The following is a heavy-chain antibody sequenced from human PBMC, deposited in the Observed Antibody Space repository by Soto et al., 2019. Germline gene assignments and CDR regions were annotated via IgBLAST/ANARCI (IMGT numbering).Heavy chain of an antibody. CDR3: ARHLIGYCSSTSCQRAGYNWFDP. CDR2: IYHSGST. CDR1: GYSISSGYY. V-gene: IGHV4-38-2*01. J-gene: IGHJ5*02. Sequence: SETLSLTCAVSGYSISSGYYWGWIRQPPGKGLEWIGSIYHSGSTYYNPSLKSRVTISVDTSKNQFSLKLSSVTAADTAVYYCARHLIGYCSSTSCQRAGYNWFDPWGQGTLVTVPS. D-gene: IGHD2-2*01.